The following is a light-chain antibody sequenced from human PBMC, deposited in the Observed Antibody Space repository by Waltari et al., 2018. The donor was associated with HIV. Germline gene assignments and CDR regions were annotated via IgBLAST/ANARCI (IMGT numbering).Light chain of an antibody. Sequence: VVIQNSESLAVSVGEWGTLHCASDLTFVYNSNKKDYLAWYQYKAGQRPRLLIHWASTRGSGVPDRFSGSGAGTDVTLTINSLQAADVAVYYCQQYLSVPDTVGQGTKLEIK. CDR2: WAS. CDR3: QQYLSVPDT. CDR1: LTFVYNSNKKDY. V-gene: IGKV4-1*01. J-gene: IGKJ2*01.